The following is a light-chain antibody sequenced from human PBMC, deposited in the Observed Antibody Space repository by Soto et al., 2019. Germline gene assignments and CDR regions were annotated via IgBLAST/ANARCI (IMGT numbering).Light chain of an antibody. CDR3: QQYDSSPVYT. J-gene: IGKJ2*01. Sequence: EIGLTQSPGTLSLSSGERATLSCRASQSVSSSYLAWYQQKPGQAPRLLIYGASSRATGIPDRFSGSGSGTDFTLTISRLEPEDFAVYYCQQYDSSPVYTFGQGTKLEIK. CDR2: GAS. V-gene: IGKV3-20*01. CDR1: QSVSSSY.